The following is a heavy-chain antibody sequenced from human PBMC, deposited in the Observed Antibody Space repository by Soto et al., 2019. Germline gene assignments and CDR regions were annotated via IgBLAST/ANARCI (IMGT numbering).Heavy chain of an antibody. CDR2: IYPGDSDT. CDR1: GYSFTSYW. D-gene: IGHD6-19*01. CDR3: ARRSSGWSDYYYYGMDV. Sequence: GESLKISCKVSGYSFTSYWIGWVRQMPGKGLEWMGIIYPGDSDTRYSPSFQGQVTISADKSISTAYLQWSSLKASDTAMYYCARRSSGWSDYYYYGMDVWGQGTTVTVSS. V-gene: IGHV5-51*01. J-gene: IGHJ6*02.